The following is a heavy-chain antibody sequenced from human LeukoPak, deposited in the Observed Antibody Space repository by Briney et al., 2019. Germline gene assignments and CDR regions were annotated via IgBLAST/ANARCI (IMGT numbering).Heavy chain of an antibody. V-gene: IGHV1-18*01. Sequence: ASVKVSCKASGYDFTSVGITWVRQAPGQGLEWMGWISPYNGNTRYVQKLQGRVTMTTDTSTSTAYMELRSLRSDDTAVYYCARVLGYCSSTSCLPSYYYYHGMDVWGQGTTVTVSS. CDR1: GYDFTSVG. CDR3: ARVLGYCSSTSCLPSYYYYHGMDV. J-gene: IGHJ6*02. D-gene: IGHD2-2*01. CDR2: ISPYNGNT.